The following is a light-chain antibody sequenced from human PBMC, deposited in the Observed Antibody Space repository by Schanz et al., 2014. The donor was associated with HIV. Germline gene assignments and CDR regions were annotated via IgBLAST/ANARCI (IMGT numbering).Light chain of an antibody. CDR1: QSLLHSNGHKY. J-gene: IGKJ1*01. V-gene: IGKV2-28*01. Sequence: DIVMTQSPVSLSVTPGEPASISCRSSQSLLHSNGHKYLDWYLQKPGQSPQLLIYLGSNRASGVPDRFSGSGSGTDFTLKISRVEAEDVGVYYCMQALQTPRTFGQGTKVEIK. CDR2: LGS. CDR3: MQALQTPRT.